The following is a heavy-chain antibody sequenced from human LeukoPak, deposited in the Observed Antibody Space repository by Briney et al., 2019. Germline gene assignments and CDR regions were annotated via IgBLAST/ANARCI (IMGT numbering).Heavy chain of an antibody. CDR2: IYYSGCN. CDR1: GGSISRYY. J-gene: IGHJ4*02. Sequence: SETLSLTCTASGGSISRYYWSWIRQPPGKGLEWVGYIYYSGCNNYNPSLKSRVTISVDTSKNQFSLKLSSVSGAHTAVYFCARDGVLGVLFVWVYWGERTLVTVSS. V-gene: IGHV4-59*01. D-gene: IGHD3-16*01. CDR3: ARDGVLGVLFVWVY.